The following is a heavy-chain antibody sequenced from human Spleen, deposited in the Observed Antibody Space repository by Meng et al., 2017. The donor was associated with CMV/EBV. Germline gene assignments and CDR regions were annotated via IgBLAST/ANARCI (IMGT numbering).Heavy chain of an antibody. V-gene: IGHV3-21*01. Sequence: GESLKISCAASGFTFSTYTMNWVRQAPGKGLEWVSSISSSTTYISYAGSVKGRFTISRDNAKNSLYLQMNSLRAEDTAVYYCASLIVVVPAARESYYYYGMDVWGQGTTVTVSS. CDR2: ISSSTTYI. D-gene: IGHD2-2*01. J-gene: IGHJ6*02. CDR3: ASLIVVVPAARESYYYYGMDV. CDR1: GFTFSTYT.